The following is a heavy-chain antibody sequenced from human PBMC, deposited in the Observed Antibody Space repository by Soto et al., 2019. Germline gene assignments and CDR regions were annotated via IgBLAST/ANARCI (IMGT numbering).Heavy chain of an antibody. D-gene: IGHD6-13*01. CDR2: IYYSGST. V-gene: IGHV4-59*01. CDR1: GGSISSYY. Sequence: PSETLSLTCTVSGGSISSYYWSWIRQPPGKGLEWIGYIYYSGSTNYNPSLKSRVTISVDTSKNQFSLKLSSVTAADTAVYYCARGTPYSSSWFDPWGQGTLVTVSS. J-gene: IGHJ5*02. CDR3: ARGTPYSSSWFDP.